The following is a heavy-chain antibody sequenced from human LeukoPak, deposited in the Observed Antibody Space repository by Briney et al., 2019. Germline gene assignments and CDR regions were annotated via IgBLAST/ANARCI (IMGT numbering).Heavy chain of an antibody. V-gene: IGHV3-48*01. CDR2: IGTSSGNT. Sequence: GGSLRLSCAASGFTFSAYSMNWVRQAPGKGLEWISYIGTSSGNTKYAGSVKGRFTISGDKAKNSLYLQMNSLRVEDTAVYYCARDYKYAFDNWGQGTLVTVSS. D-gene: IGHD5-24*01. CDR1: GFTFSAYS. CDR3: ARDYKYAFDN. J-gene: IGHJ4*02.